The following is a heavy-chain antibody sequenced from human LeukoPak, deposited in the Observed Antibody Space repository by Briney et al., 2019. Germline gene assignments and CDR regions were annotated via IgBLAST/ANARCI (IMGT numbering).Heavy chain of an antibody. CDR2: INPNSGGT. CDR1: GYTFTGYY. V-gene: IGHV1-2*02. Sequence: ASVKVSCKASGYTFTGYYMHWVRQAPGQGLEWMGWINPNSGGTNYAQKFQGRVTMTRDTSISAAYMELSRLRSDDTAVYYCAREAVFDFWSTYYFDYWGQGTLVTVSS. CDR3: AREAVFDFWSTYYFDY. D-gene: IGHD3-3*01. J-gene: IGHJ4*02.